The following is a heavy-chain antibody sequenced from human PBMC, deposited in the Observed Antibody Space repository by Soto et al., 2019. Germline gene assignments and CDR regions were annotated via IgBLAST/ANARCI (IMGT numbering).Heavy chain of an antibody. D-gene: IGHD6-13*01. CDR2: ISSSDTII. CDR3: AKDSGYSSRNGFDP. Sequence: GSLRLSFAASGFTFSDYYMSWFRQAPGKGLEWVSYISSSDTIISYADSVKGRFTISRDNSKNTLYLQMNSLRAEDTAVYYCAKDSGYSSRNGFDPWGQGTLVTVSS. V-gene: IGHV3-11*01. CDR1: GFTFSDYY. J-gene: IGHJ5*02.